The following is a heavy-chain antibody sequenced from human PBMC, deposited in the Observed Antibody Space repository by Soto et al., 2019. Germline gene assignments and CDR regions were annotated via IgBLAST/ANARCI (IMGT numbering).Heavy chain of an antibody. CDR3: AKGPGYSSGWYPFDY. V-gene: IGHV3-23*01. Sequence: GGSLRLSCAASGFTFSSYAMSWVRQAPGKGLEWVSAISGSGGSTYYADSVKGRFTISRDNSKNTLYLQMNSLRAEDTAVYYCAKGPGYSSGWYPFDYWGQGTLVTVSS. CDR2: ISGSGGST. J-gene: IGHJ4*02. CDR1: GFTFSSYA. D-gene: IGHD6-19*01.